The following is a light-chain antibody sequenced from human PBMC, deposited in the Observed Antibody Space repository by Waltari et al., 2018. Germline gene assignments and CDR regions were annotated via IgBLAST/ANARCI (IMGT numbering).Light chain of an antibody. J-gene: IGKJ2*01. CDR3: QQYEDVPYT. V-gene: IGKV1-33*01. CDR1: QDISTY. CDR2: DVS. Sequence: IQMTQSPSSLSAYVGDRVTTTCQASQDISTYLNWYQQKPGKAPKLLIYDVSNLEKGVPSRFSGGGSETDFSFTISSLQSEDIATYYCQQYEDVPYTFGQGTKLMIK.